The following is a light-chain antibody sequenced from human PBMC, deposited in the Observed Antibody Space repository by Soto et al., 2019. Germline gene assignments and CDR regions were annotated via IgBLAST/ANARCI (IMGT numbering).Light chain of an antibody. J-gene: IGLJ3*02. CDR3: QVWDSSSDHWV. CDR1: NIGSKS. CDR2: DVS. V-gene: IGLV3-21*02. Sequence: SSELTQPPSVSVAPGQTARITCGGTNIGSKSVHWYSQKPRQAPVLVVYDVSDRPSGIPERFSGSNSGNTATLTISRVEAVDEADYYCQVWDSSSDHWVFGGGTKLTVL.